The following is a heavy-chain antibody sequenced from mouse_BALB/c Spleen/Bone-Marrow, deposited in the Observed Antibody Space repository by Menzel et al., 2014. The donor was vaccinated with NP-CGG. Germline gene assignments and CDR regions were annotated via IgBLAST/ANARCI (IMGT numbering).Heavy chain of an antibody. CDR2: INPYNDGT. J-gene: IGHJ3*01. D-gene: IGHD1-3*01. CDR1: GYTFTSYV. V-gene: IGHV1-14*01. Sequence: SGPELVKPGASVKMSCKASGYTFTSYVMHWVKQKPGQGLEWIGYINPYNDGTKYNEKFKGKATLTSDKSSSTAYMELSNLTSEDSAVYYCTLYLFAYWGQGTLVTVSA. CDR3: TLYLFAY.